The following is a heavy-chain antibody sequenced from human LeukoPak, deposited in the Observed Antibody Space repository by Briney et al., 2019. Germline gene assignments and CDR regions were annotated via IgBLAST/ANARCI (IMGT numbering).Heavy chain of an antibody. CDR2: IYPGDSDT. V-gene: IGHV5-51*01. J-gene: IGHJ6*02. CDR3: ARRDRYYGSGSYYYYGMDV. Sequence: GESLKISCKGSGYSFTSYWIGWVRQMPGKGLEWMGIIYPGDSDTRYSPSFQGQVTISADKSISTAYLQWSSLKASDTAMYYCARRDRYYGSGSYYYYGMDVWGQGTTVTVSS. CDR1: GYSFTSYW. D-gene: IGHD3-10*01.